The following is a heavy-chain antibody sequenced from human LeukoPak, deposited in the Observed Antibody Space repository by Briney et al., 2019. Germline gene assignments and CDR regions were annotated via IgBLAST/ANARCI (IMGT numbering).Heavy chain of an antibody. V-gene: IGHV4-61*01. CDR3: ARGQRRLQDY. CDR2: IYYSGST. CDR1: GGSVSSDSYF. J-gene: IGHJ4*02. Sequence: SETLSLTCTVSGGSVSSDSYFWTWIRQPPEKGLEWIGYIYYSGSTNYNPSLKSRVTISLDTSKSQISLKLSSVTAADTAVYYCARGQRRLQDYWGQGTLVTVSS.